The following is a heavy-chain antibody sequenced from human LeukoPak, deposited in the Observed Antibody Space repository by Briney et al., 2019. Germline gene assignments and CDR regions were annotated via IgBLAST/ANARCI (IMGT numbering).Heavy chain of an antibody. CDR1: GYTFTSHD. V-gene: IGHV1-8*01. CDR2: MNPNSGNT. CDR3: ARGYSATLRTTGNDY. D-gene: IGHD1-1*01. Sequence: VASVKVSCKASGYTFTSHDINWVRQATGQGLEWMGWMNPNSGNTGYAQNFQGRVTMTRDTSINTAYLDLYSLRSEDTAIYYCARGYSATLRTTGNDYWGQGTLVTVSS. J-gene: IGHJ4*02.